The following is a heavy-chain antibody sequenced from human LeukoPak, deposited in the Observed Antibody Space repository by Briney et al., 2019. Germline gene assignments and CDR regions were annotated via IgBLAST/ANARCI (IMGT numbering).Heavy chain of an antibody. Sequence: SVKVSCKASGGTFSSYAISWVRQAPGQGLEWMGGIIPIFGTANYAQKFQGRVTITADKSTSTAYMELSSLRSEDTAVYYCASNRIAAAGGSWVYYYYMDVWGKGTTVTVSS. CDR3: ASNRIAAAGGSWVYYYYMDV. D-gene: IGHD6-13*01. J-gene: IGHJ6*03. CDR2: IIPIFGTA. V-gene: IGHV1-69*06. CDR1: GGTFSSYA.